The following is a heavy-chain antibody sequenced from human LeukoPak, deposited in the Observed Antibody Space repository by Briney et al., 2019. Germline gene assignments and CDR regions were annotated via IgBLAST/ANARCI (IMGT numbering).Heavy chain of an antibody. CDR2: INHSGST. D-gene: IGHD7-27*01. Sequence: SETLSLTCAVYGESFSGNYWNWIRQPPGKGPEWIREINHSGSTNYNPSLKSRVTISVDTSKNQFSLKLSSVTAADTAVYYCARIEPGRLGFDYWGQGTLVTVSS. V-gene: IGHV4-34*01. CDR1: GESFSGNY. CDR3: ARIEPGRLGFDY. J-gene: IGHJ4*02.